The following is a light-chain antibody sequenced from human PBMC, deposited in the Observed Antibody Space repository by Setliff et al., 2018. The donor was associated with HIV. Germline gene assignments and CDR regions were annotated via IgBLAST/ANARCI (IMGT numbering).Light chain of an antibody. Sequence: QSVLTQPTSVSGSPGQSITISCTGTSSDIGAFQWVSWYQQHPGKAPKLMIYEVSYRPSGVSYRFSGSKSGNTASLSISGLQSEDEADYYCISYTPSYTLVFGGGTKVTVL. CDR1: SSDIGAFQW. CDR2: EVS. CDR3: ISYTPSYTLV. V-gene: IGLV2-14*01. J-gene: IGLJ3*02.